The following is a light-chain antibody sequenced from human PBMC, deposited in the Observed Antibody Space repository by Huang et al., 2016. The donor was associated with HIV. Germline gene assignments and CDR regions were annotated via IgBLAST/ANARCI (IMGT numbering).Light chain of an antibody. CDR1: PSVSSN. CDR2: GSS. J-gene: IGKJ1*01. V-gene: IGKV3-15*01. Sequence: EILLTQSPATLSVSPGARATLSCRASPSVSSNFAWYQQNPGQAPRLLIYGSSTRATGIPARFSGSGSGTEFTLTISSLQSEDFAVYYCQQYNNWPPWTFGQGTKVEIK. CDR3: QQYNNWPPWT.